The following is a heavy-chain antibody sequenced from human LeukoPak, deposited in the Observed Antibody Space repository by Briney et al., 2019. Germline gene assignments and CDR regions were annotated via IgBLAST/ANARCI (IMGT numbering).Heavy chain of an antibody. Sequence: ASVKVSCKACGYTFTGYYMHWMRQAPGQGLEWMGWINPNSGGTNYAQKFQGRVTMTRDTSISTAYMELSRLRSDDTAVYYCARAKYDILTGYTNWFDPWGQGTLVTVSS. CDR3: ARAKYDILTGYTNWFDP. CDR1: GYTFTGYY. V-gene: IGHV1-2*02. D-gene: IGHD3-9*01. J-gene: IGHJ5*02. CDR2: INPNSGGT.